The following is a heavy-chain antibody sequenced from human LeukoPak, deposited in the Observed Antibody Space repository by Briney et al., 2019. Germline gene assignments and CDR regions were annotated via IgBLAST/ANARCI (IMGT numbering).Heavy chain of an antibody. CDR1: GYTFTGYY. D-gene: IGHD6-13*01. J-gene: IGHJ4*02. V-gene: IGHV1-2*02. Sequence: GASVEVSCKASGYTFTGYYMHWVRQAPGQGLEWMGWIDPTSGGTNYAQKFQGRVTMTRDTSISTAYMELSRLRSDDTAIYYCARAAYSSSWYYFDYWGQGTLVTVSS. CDR2: IDPTSGGT. CDR3: ARAAYSSSWYYFDY.